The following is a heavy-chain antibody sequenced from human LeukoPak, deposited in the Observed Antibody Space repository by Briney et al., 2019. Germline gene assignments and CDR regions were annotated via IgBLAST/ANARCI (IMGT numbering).Heavy chain of an antibody. CDR2: IAATGGST. J-gene: IGHJ4*02. V-gene: IGHV3-23*01. CDR1: GFTFSSYT. Sequence: PGGSLRLSCATSGFTFSSYTMTWVRQAPGMGLEWVSTIAATGGSTYYADSVKGRFTISRDNSKNTLYLQMNSLRADDTALYYCAKRFCSGGNCYPKTFDYWGQGTLVTVSS. CDR3: AKRFCSGGNCYPKTFDY. D-gene: IGHD2-15*01.